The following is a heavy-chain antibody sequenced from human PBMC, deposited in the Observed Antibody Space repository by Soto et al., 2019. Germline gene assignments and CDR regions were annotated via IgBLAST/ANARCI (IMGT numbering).Heavy chain of an antibody. CDR1: GFTVSTNY. CDR2: IYSGGGT. Sequence: EVQLVESGGGLIQPGGSLRLSCAASGFTVSTNYMNWVRQAPGKGLEWVSVIYSGGGTYYADSVKGRFTISRDNSKNTLYLQVNSLSAEDTDVYYCARSRFYGGNPYWLFDLWGRGTLVTVSS. D-gene: IGHD4-17*01. J-gene: IGHJ2*01. V-gene: IGHV3-53*01. CDR3: ARSRFYGGNPYWLFDL.